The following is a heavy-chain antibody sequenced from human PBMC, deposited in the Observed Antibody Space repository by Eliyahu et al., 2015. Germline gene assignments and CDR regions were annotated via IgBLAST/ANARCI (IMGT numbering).Heavy chain of an antibody. CDR2: IHYXGGT. J-gene: IGHJ4*02. D-gene: IGHD2/OR15-2a*01. V-gene: IGHV4-28*01. CDR1: GXSIXRDYS. CDR3: ARLEYFFDI. Sequence: QVQLQESGPGLVKPSXXLSXICAVSGXSIXRDYSWAWXRQPPGKGXXWVGFIHYXGGTYYNPSINSGITISMDTSRNQFSLKLKSVTAADTAVYYCARLEYFFDIWGQGILVTVSS.